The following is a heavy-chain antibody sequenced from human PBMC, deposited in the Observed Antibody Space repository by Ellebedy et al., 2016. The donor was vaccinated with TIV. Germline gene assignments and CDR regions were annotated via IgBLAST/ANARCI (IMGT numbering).Heavy chain of an antibody. J-gene: IGHJ4*02. V-gene: IGHV1-18*04. CDR3: ARDLPYDYVWGSYRLGTPYDY. CDR2: ISAYNGNT. Sequence: ASVKVSCXASGYTFTSYYMHWVRQAPGQGLEWMGWISAYNGNTNYAQKLQGRVTMTTDTSTSTAYMELRSLRSDDTAVYYCARDLPYDYVWGSYRLGTPYDYWGQGTLVTVSS. CDR1: GYTFTSYY. D-gene: IGHD3-16*02.